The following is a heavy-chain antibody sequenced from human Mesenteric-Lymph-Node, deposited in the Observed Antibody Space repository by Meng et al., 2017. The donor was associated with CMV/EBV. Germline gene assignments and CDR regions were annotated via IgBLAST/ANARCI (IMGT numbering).Heavy chain of an antibody. CDR3: AHRIGTMVREVIITSGDAFDI. D-gene: IGHD3-10*01. V-gene: IGHV2-5*02. CDR1: SGVC. Sequence: SGVCVGWIRQHPGKALEWLALIYWDDDKHYSPSLKSRLTITQDTSKNQVILTMTNMDPVDTATYYCAHRIGTMVREVIITSGDAFDIWGQGTMVTVSS. J-gene: IGHJ3*02. CDR2: IYWDDDK.